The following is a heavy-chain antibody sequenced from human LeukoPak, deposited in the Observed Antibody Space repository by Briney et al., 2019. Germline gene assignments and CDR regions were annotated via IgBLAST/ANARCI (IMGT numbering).Heavy chain of an antibody. J-gene: IGHJ6*02. CDR3: AKETISYGMDV. CDR2: TRWNSGSI. V-gene: IGHV3-9*01. Sequence: GGSLRLSCAAAGFTVDDYAMHWVRQAPGKGLEWVSGTRWNSGSIGYADSVKGRFTISRDNAKNSLYLQMNSLRAEDTALYYCAKETISYGMDVWGQGTTVTISS. CDR1: GFTVDDYA. D-gene: IGHD4/OR15-4a*01.